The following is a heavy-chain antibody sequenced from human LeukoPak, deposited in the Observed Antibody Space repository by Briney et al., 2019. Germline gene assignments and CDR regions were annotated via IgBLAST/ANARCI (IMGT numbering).Heavy chain of an antibody. Sequence: ASVKVSCKASGYTFTGYYMHWVRQAPGQGLEWMGIINPSGGSTSYAQKFQGRVTMTRDTSTSTVYMELSSLRSEDTAVYYCARAPIAPYGMDVWGQGTTVTVSS. D-gene: IGHD6-13*01. CDR3: ARAPIAPYGMDV. V-gene: IGHV1-46*01. CDR2: INPSGGST. CDR1: GYTFTGYY. J-gene: IGHJ6*02.